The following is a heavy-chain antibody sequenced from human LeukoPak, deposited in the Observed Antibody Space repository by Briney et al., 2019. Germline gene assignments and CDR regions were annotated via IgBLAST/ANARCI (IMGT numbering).Heavy chain of an antibody. Sequence: SETLSLTCTVSGGSINNYYWSWIRQPPGKGLEWIGYIHYSGSTNYNPSLKSRVTISVDTSKNEFSLKLSSVTAADTAVYYCARAYSSSWYYFDYWGQGTLVTVSS. CDR2: IHYSGST. CDR1: GGSINNYY. J-gene: IGHJ4*02. CDR3: ARAYSSSWYYFDY. D-gene: IGHD6-13*01. V-gene: IGHV4-59*01.